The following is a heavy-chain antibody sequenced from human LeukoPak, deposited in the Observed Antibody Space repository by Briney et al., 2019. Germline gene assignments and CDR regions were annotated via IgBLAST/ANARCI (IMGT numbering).Heavy chain of an antibody. V-gene: IGHV4-59*08. Sequence: TSETLSLTCTVSGGSISSYYWSWIRQPPGKGLEWIGYIYYSGSTNYNPSLKSRVTISVDTSKNQFSLELSSVTAADTAVYYCARHYGSGSFDPWGQGTLVTVSS. J-gene: IGHJ5*02. CDR3: ARHYGSGSFDP. D-gene: IGHD3-10*01. CDR1: GGSISSYY. CDR2: IYYSGST.